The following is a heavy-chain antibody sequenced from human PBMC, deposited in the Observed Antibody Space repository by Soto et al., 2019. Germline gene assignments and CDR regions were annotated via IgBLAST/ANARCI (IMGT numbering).Heavy chain of an antibody. CDR2: ISWNSGSI. J-gene: IGHJ3*02. V-gene: IGHV3-9*01. Sequence: EVQLVESGGGLVQPGRSLRLSCAASGFTFDDYAMHWVRQAPGKGLEWVSGISWNSGSIGYADSVKGRFTISRDNAKNSLYLQMNSLRAEDTAVYYCATSRRWLHHPTDAFDIWGQGTMVTVSS. D-gene: IGHD6-19*01. CDR1: GFTFDDYA. CDR3: ATSRRWLHHPTDAFDI.